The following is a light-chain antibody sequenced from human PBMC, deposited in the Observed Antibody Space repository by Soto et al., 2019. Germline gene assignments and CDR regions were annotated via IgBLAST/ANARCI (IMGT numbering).Light chain of an antibody. V-gene: IGKV3-15*01. CDR3: QQYNNLLWT. J-gene: IGKJ1*01. Sequence: EIVMTQSPATLSVSPGERATLSCRASQSVSSNLAWYQQKPGQAPRLLIYGASTRATGIPARFSGSGSGTEFTLTISSLQSEDFAFYYCQQYNNLLWTFGQGTKVEIK. CDR1: QSVSSN. CDR2: GAS.